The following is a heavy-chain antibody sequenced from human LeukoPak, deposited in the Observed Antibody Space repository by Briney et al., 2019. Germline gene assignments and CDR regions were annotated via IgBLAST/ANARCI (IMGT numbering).Heavy chain of an antibody. CDR3: ARDLAMAAGTWDY. J-gene: IGHJ4*02. Sequence: PGGSLRLSCAASGFTFSSYWMSWVRQAPGKGLEWVANIKQDGSEKYYVDSVKGRFTISRDNSKNSLYLQMNSLRAEDTAVCYCARDLAMAAGTWDYWGQGTLVTVSS. CDR2: IKQDGSEK. CDR1: GFTFSSYW. D-gene: IGHD6-13*01. V-gene: IGHV3-7*01.